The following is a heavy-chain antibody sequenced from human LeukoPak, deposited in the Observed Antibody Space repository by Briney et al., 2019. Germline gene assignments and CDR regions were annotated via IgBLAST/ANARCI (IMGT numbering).Heavy chain of an antibody. J-gene: IGHJ3*02. Sequence: ASVKVSCKASGYTFTSYYMHWVRQAPGQGLEWMGIINPSGGSTSYAQKFQGRVTMTRDTSTSTVYMELSSLRSEDTAVYYCARDVGHYGDYDAFDIWCQGTMVTVSS. CDR1: GYTFTSYY. V-gene: IGHV1-46*01. D-gene: IGHD4-17*01. CDR3: ARDVGHYGDYDAFDI. CDR2: INPSGGST.